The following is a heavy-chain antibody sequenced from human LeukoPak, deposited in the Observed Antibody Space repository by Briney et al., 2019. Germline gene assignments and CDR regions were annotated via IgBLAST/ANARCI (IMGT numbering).Heavy chain of an antibody. Sequence: GGSLRLSCAASGFTFSSYEMNWVRQAPGKGLEWISYISSSGSTKYYADSVKGRFTISRDNAKNSLYLQMNSLRAEDTAVYCCARDRRDFLTGFYDYWGLGTLVTVSS. D-gene: IGHD3-9*01. CDR1: GFTFSSYE. V-gene: IGHV3-48*03. CDR2: ISSSGSTK. J-gene: IGHJ4*02. CDR3: ARDRRDFLTGFYDY.